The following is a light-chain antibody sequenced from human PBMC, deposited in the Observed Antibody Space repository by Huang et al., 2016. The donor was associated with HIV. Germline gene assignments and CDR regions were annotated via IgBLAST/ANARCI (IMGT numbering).Light chain of an antibody. Sequence: DIQMTQSPSSLSASVGDRVTITCRARQGIANSLAWYQQKPGKAPKLLLYAASKLESGVPSRFSGSGSGTDYTLTISSLQPEDFTSYYCQQSYETPLTFGGGTKVEIK. V-gene: IGKV1-NL1*01. CDR2: AAS. CDR3: QQSYETPLT. CDR1: QGIANS. J-gene: IGKJ4*01.